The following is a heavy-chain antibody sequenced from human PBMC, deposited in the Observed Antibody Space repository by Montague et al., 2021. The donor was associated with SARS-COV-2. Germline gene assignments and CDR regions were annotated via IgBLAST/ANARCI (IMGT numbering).Heavy chain of an antibody. CDR3: ARRGSSVWGVTVSAELDY. D-gene: IGHD3-10*01. Sequence: SETLSLTCAVYGGSFSGYYWSWIRQPPGKGLEWIEEINHRGSTNYNPSLKSRVIISVDTSKNQFSLKLSSVTAADTAVYYCARRGSSVWGVTVSAELDYWGQGILVIVSS. CDR2: INHRGST. V-gene: IGHV4-34*01. CDR1: GGSFSGYY. J-gene: IGHJ4*02.